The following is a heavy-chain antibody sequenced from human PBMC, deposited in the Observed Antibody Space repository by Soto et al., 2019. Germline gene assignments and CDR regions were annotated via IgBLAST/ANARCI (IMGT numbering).Heavy chain of an antibody. J-gene: IGHJ4*02. CDR1: GDTFTTYG. V-gene: IGHV1-18*01. Sequence: ASVKVSCKGSGDTFTTYGISWVRQAPGQGLEWMGWISAYNGNTNYAQKFQGRVTMTTDTSTSTAYMELRSLTSDDTAVYYCALEYCSSVSCYGVDFRAQRTLDTGSS. CDR3: ALEYCSSVSCYGVDF. D-gene: IGHD2-2*01. CDR2: ISAYNGNT.